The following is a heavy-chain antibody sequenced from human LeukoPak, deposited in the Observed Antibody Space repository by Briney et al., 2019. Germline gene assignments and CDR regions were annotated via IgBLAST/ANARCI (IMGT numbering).Heavy chain of an antibody. V-gene: IGHV3-15*07. D-gene: IGHD3-3*02. CDR3: TTGIDDEGGY. Sequence: GGSLRLSCAASGFTFSNAWMNWARQAPGKGLEWVGRIKTLTDSGTTDYAPPVKGRFTISRDDSQSTAYLEMNNLRIDDTGIYYCTTGIDDEGGYWGQGTLVTVSS. CDR1: GFTFSNAW. J-gene: IGHJ4*02. CDR2: IKTLTDSGTT.